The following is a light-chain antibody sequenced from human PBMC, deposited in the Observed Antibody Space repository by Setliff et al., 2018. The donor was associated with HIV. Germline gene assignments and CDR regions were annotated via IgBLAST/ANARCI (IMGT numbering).Light chain of an antibody. CDR3: SSYAGSNNYV. V-gene: IGLV2-8*01. Sequence: QSALTQPPSASGSPGQSVTISCTGTSSDLGAYNYVSWYQQHPGKAPKLMIYEVSQRPSGVPDRFSGSKSGNTASLTVSGLQAEDEADYYCSSYAGSNNYVFGSGTRSP. CDR1: SSDLGAYNY. J-gene: IGLJ1*01. CDR2: EVS.